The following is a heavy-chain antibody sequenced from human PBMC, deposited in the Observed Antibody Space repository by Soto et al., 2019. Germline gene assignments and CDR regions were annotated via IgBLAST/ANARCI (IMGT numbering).Heavy chain of an antibody. CDR3: ARVSGAMVRGVIYYGMDV. CDR2: ISSSGSTI. J-gene: IGHJ6*02. D-gene: IGHD3-10*01. Sequence: QVQLVESGGGLVKPGGSLRLSCAASGFTFSDYYMSWIRQAPGKGLEWVSYISSSGSTIYYAYSVKGRFTISRDNDKNSLYLQMNSLRAEDKAVYYCARVSGAMVRGVIYYGMDVWGQGTTVIVSS. V-gene: IGHV3-11*01. CDR1: GFTFSDYY.